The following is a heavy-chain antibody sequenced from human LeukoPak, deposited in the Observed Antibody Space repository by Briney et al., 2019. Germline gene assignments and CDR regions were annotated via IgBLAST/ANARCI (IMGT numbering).Heavy chain of an antibody. V-gene: IGHV1-18*01. D-gene: IGHD6-19*01. CDR2: ISAYNGNT. J-gene: IGHJ4*02. Sequence: ASVKVSCKASGYTFTSYGISWVRQAPGQGLEWMGWISAYNGNTNYAQKLQGRVTMTTDTSTSTAHMELRSLRSDDTAVYYCARVQQWLVPPDYWGQGTLVTVSS. CDR3: ARVQQWLVPPDY. CDR1: GYTFTSYG.